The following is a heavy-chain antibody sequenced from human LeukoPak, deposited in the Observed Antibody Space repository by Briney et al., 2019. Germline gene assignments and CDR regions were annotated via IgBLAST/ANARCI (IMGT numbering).Heavy chain of an antibody. J-gene: IGHJ4*02. D-gene: IGHD1-26*01. CDR2: VRIKAHGYTT. Sequence: GGSLRLSCTASGFTFSDHYMDWVRQAPGGGLEWVGRVRIKAHGYTTEYAASVKGRFTVSRDDSRDSLYLQMNNLKSEDTAVYYCARSAMGALTDWGQGTLVTVSS. V-gene: IGHV3-72*01. CDR1: GFTFSDHY. CDR3: ARSAMGALTD.